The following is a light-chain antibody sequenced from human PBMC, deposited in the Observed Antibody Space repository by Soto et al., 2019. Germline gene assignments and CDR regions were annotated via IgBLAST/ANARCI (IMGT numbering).Light chain of an antibody. CDR2: AAS. CDR3: LQHNSYPLT. V-gene: IGKV1-17*03. J-gene: IGKJ4*01. CDR1: QGISNY. Sequence: DIQMTQSPSAMSASVGDRVTITCRESQGISNYLAWFQQKPGQVPKRLIYAASSLQSGVPSRFSGSGSGTEFTLTISSLQPEDCATYYCLQHNSYPLTFGGGTKVDIK.